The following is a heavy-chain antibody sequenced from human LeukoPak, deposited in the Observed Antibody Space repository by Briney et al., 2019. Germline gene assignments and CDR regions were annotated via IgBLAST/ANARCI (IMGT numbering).Heavy chain of an antibody. CDR2: ISSSGSTI. CDR1: GFTFSSYG. Sequence: GGSLRLSCAASGFTFSSYGMHWVRQAPGKGLEWVSYISSSGSTIYYADSVEGRFTISRDNARNSLYLQMNSLRAEDTAVYYCARDKAAGEDAFDIWGQGTMVTVSS. CDR3: ARDKAAGEDAFDI. V-gene: IGHV3-48*04. J-gene: IGHJ3*02. D-gene: IGHD1-14*01.